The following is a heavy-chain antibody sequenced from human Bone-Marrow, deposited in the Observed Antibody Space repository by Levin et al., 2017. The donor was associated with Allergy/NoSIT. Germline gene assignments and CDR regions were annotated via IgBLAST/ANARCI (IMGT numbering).Heavy chain of an antibody. J-gene: IGHJ1*01. Sequence: PGGSLRLSCTVSGGSISSEDYYWGWIRQPPGKGLDWIGSIYYSGSTYYNPSLQSRVTVSADTSKNQFFLKLSSVTAADTAVYYCARHGGRGGEGPRVFFQHWGQGTLVTVSS. V-gene: IGHV4-39*01. CDR3: ARHGGRGGEGPRVFFQH. D-gene: IGHD3-16*01. CDR2: IYYSGST. CDR1: GGSISSEDYY.